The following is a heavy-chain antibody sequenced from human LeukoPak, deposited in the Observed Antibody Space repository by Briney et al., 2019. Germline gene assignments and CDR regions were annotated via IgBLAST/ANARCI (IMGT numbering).Heavy chain of an antibody. CDR3: ARVVYCSGGSCYSGPFYDY. Sequence: PGGSLRLSCAASGFTFSSYAMHWVRQAPGKGLEWVAVISYDGSNKYYADSVKGRFTISRDNSKNTLYLQMNSLRAEDTAVYYCARVVYCSGGSCYSGPFYDYWGQGTLVTVSS. D-gene: IGHD2-15*01. CDR2: ISYDGSNK. V-gene: IGHV3-30*04. J-gene: IGHJ4*02. CDR1: GFTFSSYA.